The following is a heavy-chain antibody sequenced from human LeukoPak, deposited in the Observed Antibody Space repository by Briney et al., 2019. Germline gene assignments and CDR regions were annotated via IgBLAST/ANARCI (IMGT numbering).Heavy chain of an antibody. CDR3: ARDGVGATTIDY. V-gene: IGHV1-24*01. J-gene: IGHJ4*02. D-gene: IGHD1-26*01. CDR1: GYTLTELS. CDR2: FDPEDDET. Sequence: ASVKVSCKVSGYTLTELSMHWVRQAPGKGLEWMGGFDPEDDETIYAQKFQGRVTMTEDTSTDTAYMELSSLRSEDTAVYYCARDGVGATTIDYWGQGTLVTISS.